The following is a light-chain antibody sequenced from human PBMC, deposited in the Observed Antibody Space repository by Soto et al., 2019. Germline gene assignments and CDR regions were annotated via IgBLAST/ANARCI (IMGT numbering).Light chain of an antibody. Sequence: QSVLTHPPSVSAAPGQKVTISCSGSSSNIGGNSVSWYQQLPGTAPKLLIYDDNKRPSGIPDRFSGSKSGTSATLSITGFQTGDEADYHCGSWDSSLSAYVFGTGSKVTVL. CDR2: DDN. J-gene: IGLJ1*01. CDR3: GSWDSSLSAYV. CDR1: SSNIGGNS. V-gene: IGLV1-51*01.